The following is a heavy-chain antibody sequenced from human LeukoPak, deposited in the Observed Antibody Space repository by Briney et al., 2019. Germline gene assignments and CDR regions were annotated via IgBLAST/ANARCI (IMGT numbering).Heavy chain of an antibody. CDR3: ARDRGVYGDFDY. V-gene: IGHV4-30-4*08. CDR1: GGSISSGDYY. CDR2: IYYSGST. J-gene: IGHJ4*02. Sequence: SQTLSLTCTVSGGSISSGDYYLSWIRHPPGKGLEWIGYIYYSGSTYYNPSLKSRVTIPVDTSKNQFSLKLSSVTAADTAAYYCARDRGVYGDFDYWGQGTLVTVSS. D-gene: IGHD3-10*01.